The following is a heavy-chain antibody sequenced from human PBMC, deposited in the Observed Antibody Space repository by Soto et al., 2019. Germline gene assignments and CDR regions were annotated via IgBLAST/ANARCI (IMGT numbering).Heavy chain of an antibody. J-gene: IGHJ4*02. D-gene: IGHD5-12*01. CDR1: GGSLSGYY. CDR2: VKDGGHA. CDR3: ARGQEGVVATH. V-gene: IGHV4-34*01. Sequence: QVQLQQWGAGLLKPSETLSLNCAVTGGSLSGYYWSWIRQPPGKGLEWIGEVKDGGHANYSPSLGGRVTISSDTSNNQFLLRLYSVTAADTGVYYCARGQEGVVATHWDQGSLVTVSS.